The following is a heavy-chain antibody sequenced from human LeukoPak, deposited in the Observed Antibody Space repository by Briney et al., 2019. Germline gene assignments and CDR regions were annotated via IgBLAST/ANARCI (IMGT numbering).Heavy chain of an antibody. V-gene: IGHV3-23*04. CDR2: IVGSGGNPYSDEST. D-gene: IGHD3-10*01. CDR3: AKDFEGSRSYHCPFDY. Sequence: GGALRLSCAASGFTFVNYGMSWVRQAPGKGLEWVSAIVGSGGNPYSDESTFYADSVKGRFTISRDNSKNTVFLQMNSLRAEDTALYSCAKDFEGSRSYHCPFDYWGQGTLGTVSS. CDR1: GFTFVNYG. J-gene: IGHJ4*02.